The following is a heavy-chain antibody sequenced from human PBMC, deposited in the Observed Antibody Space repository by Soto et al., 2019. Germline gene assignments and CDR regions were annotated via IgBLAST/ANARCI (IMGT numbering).Heavy chain of an antibody. CDR2: IYYSGST. D-gene: IGHD3-10*01. Sequence: PSETLSLTCTVSGGSISSGGYYWSWIRQHPGKGLEWIGYIYYSGSTYYNPSLKSRVTISVDTSKNQFSLKLSSVTAADTAVYYCARDLGRAGFGEDAFDICGQGTMVTVSS. CDR3: ARDLGRAGFGEDAFDI. CDR1: GGSISSGGYY. J-gene: IGHJ3*02. V-gene: IGHV4-31*03.